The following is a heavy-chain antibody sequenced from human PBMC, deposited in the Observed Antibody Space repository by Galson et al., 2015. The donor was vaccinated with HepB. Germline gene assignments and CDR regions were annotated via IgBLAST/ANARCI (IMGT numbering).Heavy chain of an antibody. Sequence: SVKVSCKASGYTFTSYYMHWVRQAPGQGLEWMGIINPSGGSTSYAQKFQGRVTMTRDTSTSTVYMELSSLRSEDTAVYYCGRVVAARSPGYYYYGMDVWGQGTTVTVSS. V-gene: IGHV1-46*01. CDR2: INPSGGST. CDR1: GYTFTSYY. J-gene: IGHJ6*02. D-gene: IGHD2-15*01. CDR3: GRVVAARSPGYYYYGMDV.